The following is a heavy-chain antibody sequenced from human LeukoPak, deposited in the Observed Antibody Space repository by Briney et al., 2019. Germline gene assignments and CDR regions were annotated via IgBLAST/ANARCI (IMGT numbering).Heavy chain of an antibody. J-gene: IGHJ4*02. D-gene: IGHD6-19*01. CDR1: GFTFSSYS. Sequence: GGSLTLSCAASGFTFSSYSMNWVRQAPGKGLEWVSLISSSSSSIFYADSVKGRFTISRDSAKNSLYLQMNSLRGEDTAVYYCARVSAPGTSGWYFGYWGQGTLVTVSS. CDR2: ISSSSSSI. CDR3: ARVSAPGTSGWYFGY. V-gene: IGHV3-21*01.